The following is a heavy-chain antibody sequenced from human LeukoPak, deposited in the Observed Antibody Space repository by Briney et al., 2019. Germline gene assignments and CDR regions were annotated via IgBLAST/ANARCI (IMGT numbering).Heavy chain of an antibody. J-gene: IGHJ3*02. CDR3: ARGRVGQWLVDAFDI. V-gene: IGHV3-21*01. Sequence: PGGSLRLSCAASGFTFSRYSMNWVRQAPGKGLEWVSSISTSSSFLYYADSVKGRSTISRDNAKNSLYLQMNSLRAEDTAVYYCARGRVGQWLVDAFDIWGQGTMVTVSS. D-gene: IGHD6-19*01. CDR2: ISTSSSFL. CDR1: GFTFSRYS.